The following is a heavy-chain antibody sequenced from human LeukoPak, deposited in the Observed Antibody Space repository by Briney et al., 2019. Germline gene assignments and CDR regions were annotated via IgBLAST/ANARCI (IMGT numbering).Heavy chain of an antibody. D-gene: IGHD6-19*01. J-gene: IGHJ4*02. Sequence: GGSLRLSCAASGFTFSSYEMNWVRQAPGKGLEWVSSISSSSSYIYYADSVKGRFTISRDNSKKTLYLQMNSLRAEDTAVYYCARGIAVAQDYWGQGTLVTVSS. CDR1: GFTFSSYE. CDR3: ARGIAVAQDY. CDR2: ISSSSSYI. V-gene: IGHV3-21*01.